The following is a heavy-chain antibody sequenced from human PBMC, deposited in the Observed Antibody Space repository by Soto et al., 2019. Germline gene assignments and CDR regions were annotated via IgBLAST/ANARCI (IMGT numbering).Heavy chain of an antibody. CDR3: AVTSYCSGGSCYPYYYGMDV. CDR1: GGIFSSYA. V-gene: IGHV1-69*06. Sequence: VASVKVSCKASGGIFSSYAISWVRQAPGQGLEWMGGIIPIFGTANYAQKFQGRVTITADKSTSTAYMELSSLRSEDTAVYYCAVTSYCSGGSCYPYYYGMDVWGQGTTVTVSS. CDR2: IIPIFGTA. D-gene: IGHD2-15*01. J-gene: IGHJ6*02.